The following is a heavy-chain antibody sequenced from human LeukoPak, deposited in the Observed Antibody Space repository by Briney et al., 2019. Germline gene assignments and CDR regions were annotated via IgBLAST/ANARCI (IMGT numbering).Heavy chain of an antibody. Sequence: SQTLSLTCTVSGGSISSGDYYWSWIRQPPGKGLEWIGYIYYIGNTFYNPSLKSRVTISVDTSKNQFSLKLSSVTAADTAVYYCARDLGYYDILTGYYNNHDAFDIWGQGTMVTVSS. CDR2: IYYIGNT. CDR1: GGSISSGDYY. V-gene: IGHV4-30-4*01. D-gene: IGHD3-9*01. CDR3: ARDLGYYDILTGYYNNHDAFDI. J-gene: IGHJ3*02.